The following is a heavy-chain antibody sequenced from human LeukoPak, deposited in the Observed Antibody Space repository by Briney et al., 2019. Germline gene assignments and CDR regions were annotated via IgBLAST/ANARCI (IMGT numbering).Heavy chain of an antibody. V-gene: IGHV1-69*13. CDR1: GGTFSSYA. CDR3: ARERVYLRGGGRFDY. J-gene: IGHJ4*02. Sequence: SVKVSCKASGGTFSSYAISWVRQAPGQGLEWMGGIIPIFGTANYAQKFHGRVTITADESTSTAYMELSSLRSEDTAVYYCARERVYLRGGGRFDYWGQGTLLTVSS. CDR2: IIPIFGTA. D-gene: IGHD2-8*01.